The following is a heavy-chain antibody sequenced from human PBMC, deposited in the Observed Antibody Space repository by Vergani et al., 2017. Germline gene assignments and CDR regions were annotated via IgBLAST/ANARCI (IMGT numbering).Heavy chain of an antibody. CDR2: IRNKAYVGTS. V-gene: IGHV3-49*04. CDR1: GFSFGDYA. Sequence: EVQLVESGGGLVPPGRSLRLSCAASGFSFGDYAMTWVRQAPGKGLEWVAFIRNKAYVGTSEYAASVKGRFTISRYESKRLAYLQLGGLKTEGTAVYFCSRGRGYSFGYSDYWGKGTLVTVSS. D-gene: IGHD5-18*01. J-gene: IGHJ4*02. CDR3: SRGRGYSFGYSDY.